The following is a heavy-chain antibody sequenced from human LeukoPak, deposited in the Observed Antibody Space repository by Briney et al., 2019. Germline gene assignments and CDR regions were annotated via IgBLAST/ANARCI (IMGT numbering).Heavy chain of an antibody. CDR3: ARHEYCSGGSCQAAEFDP. D-gene: IGHD2-15*01. J-gene: IGHJ5*02. CDR2: ISSSSGSTI. V-gene: IGHV3-11*01. CDR1: GFTFSDYY. Sequence: GGPLRLSCAASGFTFSDYYMSWIRQAPGKGLEWVSYISSSSGSTIYYADSVKGRFTISRDNAKNSLYLQMNSLRAEDTAVYYCARHEYCSGGSCQAAEFDPWGQGTLVTVSS.